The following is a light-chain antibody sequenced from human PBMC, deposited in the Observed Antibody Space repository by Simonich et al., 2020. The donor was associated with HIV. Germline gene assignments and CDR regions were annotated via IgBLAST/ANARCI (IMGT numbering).Light chain of an antibody. CDR3: QQYYSTPFT. CDR2: WAS. Sequence: DIVMTQSPDSLAVSLGERATINCKSSQSILYSSNNKNHLAWYQQKPGHPPRLLIYWASTREAGVPDRFSGSGSGTDFTLTISSLQAEDVAVYYCQQYYSTPFTFGPGTKVDIK. V-gene: IGKV4-1*01. J-gene: IGKJ3*01. CDR1: QSILYSSNNKNH.